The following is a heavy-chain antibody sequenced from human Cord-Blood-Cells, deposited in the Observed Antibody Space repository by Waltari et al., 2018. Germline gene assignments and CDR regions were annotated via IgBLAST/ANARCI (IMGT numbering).Heavy chain of an antibody. CDR2: INHSGST. V-gene: IGHV4-34*01. CDR3: ARGGGSYPLDY. CDR1: GGSFSGYY. Sequence: QVQLQQWGAGLLKPSETLSLTCAVYGGSFSGYYWSWIRPPPGKGLEWLGEINHSGSTNCNPSLKSRVTIAVDTSENQFSLKRGAVTAADTAVYYCARGGGSYPLDYWGQGTLVTVSS. J-gene: IGHJ4*02. D-gene: IGHD1-26*01.